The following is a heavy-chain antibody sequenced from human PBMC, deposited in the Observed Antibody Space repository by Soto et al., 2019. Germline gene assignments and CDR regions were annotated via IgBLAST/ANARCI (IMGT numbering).Heavy chain of an antibody. CDR2: TYHSGDT. J-gene: IGHJ4*02. V-gene: IGHV4-31*03. D-gene: IGHD3-22*01. CDR3: ARTNLDGSRGYCQGLDY. Sequence: TLSLTCNVSGDSITSGGHYWSWIRQHPGKGLECIGYTYHSGDTYYNRSLKSRDTISVDTSKNRFSLELSSVTDAPTAVYFCARTNLDGSRGYCQGLDYWREGTLVTVCS. CDR1: GDSITSGGHY.